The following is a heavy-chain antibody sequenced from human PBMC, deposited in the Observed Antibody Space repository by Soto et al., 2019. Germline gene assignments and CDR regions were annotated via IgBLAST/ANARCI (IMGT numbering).Heavy chain of an antibody. CDR2: IGTAGDT. V-gene: IGHV3-13*01. Sequence: GGSLRLSCAASGFTFSSYDMHWVRQATGKGLEWVSAIGTAGDTYYPGSVKGRFTISRENAKNSLYLQMNSLRAGDTAVYYCARGGGGWYYFDYWGQGTLVTVSS. CDR1: GFTFSSYD. D-gene: IGHD6-19*01. CDR3: ARGGGGWYYFDY. J-gene: IGHJ4*02.